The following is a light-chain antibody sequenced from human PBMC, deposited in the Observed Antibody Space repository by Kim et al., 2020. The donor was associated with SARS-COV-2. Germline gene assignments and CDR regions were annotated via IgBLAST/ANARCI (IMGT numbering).Light chain of an antibody. CDR3: QQYNNWPMYT. Sequence: VSPGERATLSCRASQSVTTNLAWYQQKVGQPPRLLIYHASTRATGVSTRFSGSGSGTEFTLTISSLQSEDFAVYYCQQYNNWPMYTFGQGTKLAI. CDR2: HAS. V-gene: IGKV3-15*01. J-gene: IGKJ2*01. CDR1: QSVTTN.